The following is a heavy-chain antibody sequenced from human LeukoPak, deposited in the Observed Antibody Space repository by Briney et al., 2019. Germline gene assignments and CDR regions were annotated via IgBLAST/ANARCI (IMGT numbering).Heavy chain of an antibody. V-gene: IGHV3-23*01. CDR3: EKYTAVRVRWFDP. CDR1: GFTFSSYS. J-gene: IGHJ5*02. Sequence: GGSLTLSCAASGFTFSSYSMSWVRQAPGKGLEWVAAMSGSGGTIYYADSGEGRLTISRDNSKNTLYLQMNSPRAEDSDVYYCEKYTAVRVRWFDPWGEGTLVTVSS. D-gene: IGHD3-10*02. CDR2: MSGSGGTI.